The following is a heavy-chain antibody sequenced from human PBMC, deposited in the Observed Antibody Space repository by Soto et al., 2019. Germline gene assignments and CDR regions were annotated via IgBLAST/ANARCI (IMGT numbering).Heavy chain of an antibody. D-gene: IGHD1-7*01. Sequence: QVQVKESGPGLVKPSETLSLTCTVSGGSITDYSWSWIRQSAGKGLEWLGRISINGNSHYHPSLRRRVTMSIETSKNQFSLNLRSVTAADTAVYYCARESGDNWTYEVDWGQGTLVTGSS. CDR2: ISINGNS. V-gene: IGHV4-4*07. J-gene: IGHJ4*02. CDR1: GGSITDYS. CDR3: ARESGDNWTYEVD.